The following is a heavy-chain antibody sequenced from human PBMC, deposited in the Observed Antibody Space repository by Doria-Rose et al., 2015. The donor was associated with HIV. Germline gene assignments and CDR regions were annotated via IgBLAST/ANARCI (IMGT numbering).Heavy chain of an antibody. CDR3: ARGLLRGGWNDVDYYYGMDV. D-gene: IGHD1-1*01. J-gene: IGHJ6*02. V-gene: IGHV4-34*01. CDR2: INHSGST. Sequence: QVQLQESGAGLAKPSETLSLTCAVFGGSFSGYYWSWIRQPPGKGLEWIGEINHSGSTNYKTSLKSRVIISLDTSKNLFSLKLSPVTAADTAVYYCARGLLRGGWNDVDYYYGMDVWGQGTTVTVSS. CDR1: GGSFSGYY.